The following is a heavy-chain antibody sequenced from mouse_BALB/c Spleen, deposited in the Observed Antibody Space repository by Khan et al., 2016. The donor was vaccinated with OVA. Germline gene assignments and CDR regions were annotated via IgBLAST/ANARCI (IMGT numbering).Heavy chain of an antibody. CDR1: GYTFTTYW. CDR3: TRDRIDY. J-gene: IGHJ2*01. V-gene: IGHV1-7*01. CDR2: INPTSGYT. Sequence: LEESGAELAKPGASVKMSCKASGYTFTTYWMHWVKQRPGQGLEWIGYINPTSGYTDYNDKFKDRATLSADKSSSTAYMQLNSLTSEDSAGYYCTRDRIDYWGQGTTLTVSS.